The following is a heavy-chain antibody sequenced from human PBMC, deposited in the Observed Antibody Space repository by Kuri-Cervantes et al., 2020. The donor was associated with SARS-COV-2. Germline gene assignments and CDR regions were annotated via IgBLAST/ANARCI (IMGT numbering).Heavy chain of an antibody. CDR3: ARGLAAAEGDYYYYYGMDV. Sequence: GSLRLSCTVSGGSISPYYWSWFRQPPGKGLEWIGSIYYSGSTYYNPSLKSRVTISVDTSKNQFSLKLSSVTAADTAVYYCARGLAAAEGDYYYYYGMDVWGQGTTVTVSS. CDR1: GGSISPYY. J-gene: IGHJ6*02. CDR2: IYYSGST. V-gene: IGHV4-59*05. D-gene: IGHD6-13*01.